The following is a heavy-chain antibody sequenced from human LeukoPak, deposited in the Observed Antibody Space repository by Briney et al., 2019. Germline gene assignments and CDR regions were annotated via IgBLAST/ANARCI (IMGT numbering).Heavy chain of an antibody. Sequence: ASVKVSCKASGGTFSSYAISWVRQAPGQGLEWTGRIIPILGIANYAQKFQGRVTITADKSTSTAYMELSSLRSEDTAVYYCARDQFRIIAAAGSPWDYWGQGTLVTVSS. CDR3: ARDQFRIIAAAGSPWDY. V-gene: IGHV1-69*04. CDR2: IIPILGIA. D-gene: IGHD6-13*01. J-gene: IGHJ4*02. CDR1: GGTFSSYA.